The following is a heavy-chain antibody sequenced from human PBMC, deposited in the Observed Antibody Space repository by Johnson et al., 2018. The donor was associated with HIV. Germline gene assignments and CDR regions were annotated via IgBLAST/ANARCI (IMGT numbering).Heavy chain of an antibody. J-gene: IGHJ3*02. V-gene: IGHV3-30-3*01. CDR1: GFTFSSYA. CDR2: ISYDGNNK. CDR3: ARKSVINFDAFDI. D-gene: IGHD4-23*01. Sequence: VVQPGGSLRLSCAASGFTFSSYALHWVRQAPGKGLEWVAVISYDGNNKYYADSVKGRFTISRDDSKNTLLLQMKSLRAEDTAVYFCARKSVINFDAFDIWGQGTLVIVSS.